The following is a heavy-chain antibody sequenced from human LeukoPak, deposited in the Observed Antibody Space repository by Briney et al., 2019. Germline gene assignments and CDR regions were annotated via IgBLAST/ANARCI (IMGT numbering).Heavy chain of an antibody. J-gene: IGHJ6*02. CDR2: ISGDGGST. CDR3: AKDIADGYYDSSGYYYYYYGMDV. Sequence: GGSLRLSCAASGFTSDDYAMHWVRQAPGKGLEWVSLISGDGGSTYYADSVKGRFTISRDNSKNSLYLQMNSLRTEDTALYYCAKDIADGYYDSSGYYYYYYGMDVWGQGTTVTVSS. V-gene: IGHV3-43*02. D-gene: IGHD3-22*01. CDR1: GFTSDDYA.